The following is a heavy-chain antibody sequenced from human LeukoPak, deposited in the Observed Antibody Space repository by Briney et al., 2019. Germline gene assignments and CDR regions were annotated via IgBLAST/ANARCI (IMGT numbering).Heavy chain of an antibody. CDR2: ISGSGGTT. CDR1: GFTFSSYA. CDR3: AKETTSNYGPFDM. D-gene: IGHD3-9*01. J-gene: IGHJ3*02. V-gene: IGHV3-23*01. Sequence: GGSLRLSCAASGFTFSSYAMSWVRQAPGKGLEWVSGISGSGGTTHYADSVKGRFTVSRDNSRNTLFLQLNSLRAEDTAMYYCAKETTSNYGPFDMWDQGTMVTVSS.